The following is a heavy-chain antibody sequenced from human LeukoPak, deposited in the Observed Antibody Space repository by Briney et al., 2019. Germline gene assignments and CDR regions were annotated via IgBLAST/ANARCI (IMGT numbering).Heavy chain of an antibody. CDR1: GFTFSSYS. CDR3: ARSDSSSWSRRASDY. CDR2: ISSSSSYV. J-gene: IGHJ4*02. Sequence: GGSLRLSCAASGFTFSSYSMNWVRQAPGKGLEWVSSISSSSSYVYYADSVKGRFTISRDNAKNSQYLQMNSLRAEDTAVYYCARSDSSSWSRRASDYWGQGTLVTVSS. V-gene: IGHV3-21*01. D-gene: IGHD6-13*01.